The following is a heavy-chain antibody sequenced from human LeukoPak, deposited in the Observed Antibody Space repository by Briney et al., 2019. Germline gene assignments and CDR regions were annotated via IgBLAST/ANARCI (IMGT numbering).Heavy chain of an antibody. CDR1: GFTFSSYS. CDR2: ISSSSSYI. V-gene: IGHV3-21*01. Sequence: PGGSLRLSCAASGFTFSSYSMNWVRQAPGKGLEWVSSISSSSSYIYYADSVKGRFTISRDNAKNSLYLQMNSLRAEDTAVYYCARDGMGVATQWGHQTYDYWGQGTLVTVSS. CDR3: ARDGMGVATQWGHQTYDY. J-gene: IGHJ4*02. D-gene: IGHD5-12*01.